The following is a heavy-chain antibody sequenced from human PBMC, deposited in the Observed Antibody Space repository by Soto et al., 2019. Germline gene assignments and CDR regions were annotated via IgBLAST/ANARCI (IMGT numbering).Heavy chain of an antibody. V-gene: IGHV3-23*01. J-gene: IGHJ5*02. CDR1: GFAFSNYA. Sequence: RGSLRLSCSATGFAFSNYAMTWFRQAPGRCLECISAITASGVNSINGGSVRGRLSMARDNSKNIVYLQMNSMGVGDMARYYCAKGSVQWCSPSGPCYPFDLWGQGVPVTVSS. CDR2: ITASGVNS. D-gene: IGHD2-15*01. CDR3: AKGSVQWCSPSGPCYPFDL.